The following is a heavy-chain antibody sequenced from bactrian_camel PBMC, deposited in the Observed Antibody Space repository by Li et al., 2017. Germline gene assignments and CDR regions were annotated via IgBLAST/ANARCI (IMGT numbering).Heavy chain of an antibody. Sequence: HVQLVESGGGSVQAGGSLRLSCVASRYAYMSRCMAWLRQAPGKEREGVAAIDIAGATTYTYSVQGRFTISKDNVKNTLYLQMNSLKPEDTAMYYCAADFYNLQLSRHYSNWGQGTQVTVS. V-gene: IGHV3S53*01. J-gene: IGHJ4*01. CDR1: RYAYMSRC. CDR3: AADFYNLQLSRHYSN. D-gene: IGHD4*01. CDR2: IDIAGAT.